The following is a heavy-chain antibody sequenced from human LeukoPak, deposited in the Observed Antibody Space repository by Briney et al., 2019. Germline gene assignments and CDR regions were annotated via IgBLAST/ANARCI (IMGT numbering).Heavy chain of an antibody. CDR2: IWYDGSNE. J-gene: IGHJ4*02. D-gene: IGHD2-8*01. CDR3: AREMAV. CDR1: GFSFGTYS. V-gene: IGHV3-33*01. Sequence: GGSLRLSCVVSGFSFGTYSMHWARQVPGKGLEWVAVIWYDGSNEDYADSVKGRFTISRDNSKNTLYLQMNCLRAEDTAVYYCAREMAVWGQGALVTVSS.